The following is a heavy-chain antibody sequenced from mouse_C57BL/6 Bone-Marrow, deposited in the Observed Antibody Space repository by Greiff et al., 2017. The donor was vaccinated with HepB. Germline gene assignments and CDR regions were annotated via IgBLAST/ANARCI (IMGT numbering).Heavy chain of an antibody. Sequence: VKLVESGAELVKPGASVKMSCKASGYTFTTYPIEWMKQNHGKSLEWIGNFHPYNDDTKYNEKFKGKATLTVEKSSSTVYLELSRLTSDDSAVYYCARGGDGYYGYFDVWGTGTTVTVSS. V-gene: IGHV1-47*01. CDR3: ARGGDGYYGYFDV. J-gene: IGHJ1*03. CDR1: GYTFTTYP. D-gene: IGHD2-3*01. CDR2: FHPYNDDT.